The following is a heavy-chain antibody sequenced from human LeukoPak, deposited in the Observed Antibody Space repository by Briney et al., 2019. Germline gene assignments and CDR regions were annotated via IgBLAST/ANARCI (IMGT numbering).Heavy chain of an antibody. CDR2: IKPNSGGT. V-gene: IGHV1-2*02. CDR3: ARVGPCSGSYYDY. D-gene: IGHD1-26*01. Sequence: ASVKVSCKASGYTFTGYYMHWVRQAPGQGLEWMGWIKPNSGGTNYAQKFQGRVTMARDTSISTAYMELSRVRSDDTAVYYCARVGPCSGSYYDYWGQGTLVTVSS. CDR1: GYTFTGYY. J-gene: IGHJ4*02.